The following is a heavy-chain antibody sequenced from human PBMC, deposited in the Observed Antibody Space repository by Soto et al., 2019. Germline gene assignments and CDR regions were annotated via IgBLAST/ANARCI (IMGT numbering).Heavy chain of an antibody. CDR1: GYYIGAGGYY. CDR3: ARMYSSGSGWFHP. V-gene: IGHV4-31*03. J-gene: IGHJ5*02. D-gene: IGHD6-19*01. CDR2: FYSSGSI. Sequence: SETLSLTCFVSGYYIGAGGYYWSWIRHHPGKGLEWIGSFYSSGSIIYNPSLRSRVSITGDMSTNQFSMSLTSVTAADTARYYCARMYSSGSGWFHPWGQGTLVT.